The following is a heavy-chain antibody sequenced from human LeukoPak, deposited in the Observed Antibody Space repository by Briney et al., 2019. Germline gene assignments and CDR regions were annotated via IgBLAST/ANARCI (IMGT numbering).Heavy chain of an antibody. CDR3: TRDLMDYDVSTGLHHYYMDV. Sequence: GGSLRLSCAASGFTFSNYWMHWVRRAPRKGLVWVSRINGDGRNINYADSVRGRFTISRDNAKNTLYLQMNTLRVEDTAVYYCTRDLMDYDVSTGLHHYYMDVWGQGTTVTVSS. J-gene: IGHJ6*02. D-gene: IGHD3-9*01. V-gene: IGHV3-74*01. CDR1: GFTFSNYW. CDR2: INGDGRNI.